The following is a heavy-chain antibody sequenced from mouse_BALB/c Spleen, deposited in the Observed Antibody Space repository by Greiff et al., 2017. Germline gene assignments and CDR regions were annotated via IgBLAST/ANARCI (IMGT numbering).Heavy chain of an antibody. J-gene: IGHJ3*01. CDR3: ARDKGYDGYYTFAY. D-gene: IGHD2-3*01. CDR2: ISDGGSYT. Sequence: VQLKESGGGLVKPGGSLKLSCAASGFTFSDYYMYWVRQTPEKRLEWVATISDGGSYTYYPDSVKGRFTISRDNAKNNLYLQMSSLKSEDTAMYYCARDKGYDGYYTFAYWGQGTLVTVSA. V-gene: IGHV5-4*02. CDR1: GFTFSDYY.